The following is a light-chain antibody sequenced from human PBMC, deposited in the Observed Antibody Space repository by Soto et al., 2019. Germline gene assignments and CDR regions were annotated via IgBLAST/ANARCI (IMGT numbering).Light chain of an antibody. V-gene: IGKV1-5*03. CDR3: QQGYTSAIT. Sequence: DIQMTQSPSTLSASVGARVTITCRASENIGAWLAWYKQNPGKAPKLLSYKASSLESGVPSRFRGGGSGTEFTLTVNSLQPEDFETYYCQQGYTSAITFGQGTRLEI. CDR1: ENIGAW. CDR2: KAS. J-gene: IGKJ5*01.